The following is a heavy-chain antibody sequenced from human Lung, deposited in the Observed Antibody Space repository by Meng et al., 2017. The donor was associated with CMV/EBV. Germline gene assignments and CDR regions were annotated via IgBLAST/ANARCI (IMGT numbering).Heavy chain of an antibody. D-gene: IGHD6-19*01. V-gene: IGHV4-59*11. CDR1: GASISNQY. CDR2: IYYTGDT. CDR3: ARTDLKELGRRSGWFPDYYYHCLDV. J-gene: IGHJ6*01. Sequence: SETLSLXCSVSGASISNQYWSWIRQPPGKGLEWIGIIYYTGDTNYSPSLKSRVTMSVDTSRNQFSLSLRSVTPADTAVYYCARTDLKELGRRSGWFPDYYYHCLDVXGQGTTVTVSS.